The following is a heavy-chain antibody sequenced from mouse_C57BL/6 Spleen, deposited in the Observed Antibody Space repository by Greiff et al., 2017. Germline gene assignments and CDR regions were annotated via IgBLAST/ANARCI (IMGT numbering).Heavy chain of an antibody. J-gene: IGHJ2*01. D-gene: IGHD3-3*01. CDR2: INPSTGGT. CDR1: GYSFTGYY. Sequence: VQLKQSGPELVKPGASVKISCKASGYSFTGYYMNWVKQSPEKSLEWIGEINPSTGGTTYNQKFKAKATLTVDKSSSTAYMQLKSLTSEDSAVYYCARRGLGGYFDYWGQGTTLTVSS. V-gene: IGHV1-42*01. CDR3: ARRGLGGYFDY.